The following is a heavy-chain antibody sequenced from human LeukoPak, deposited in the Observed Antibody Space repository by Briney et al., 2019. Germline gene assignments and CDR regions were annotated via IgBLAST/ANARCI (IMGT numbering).Heavy chain of an antibody. CDR2: INPNSGGT. CDR1: GYTFTDYY. Sequence: ASVKVSCKASGYTFTDYYMHWVRQAPGQGLEWMGWINPNSGGTNYAQKFQGRVAMTRDTSTSTAYMELSSLRSDDTAVYYCARYGGLYAFDIWGQGTMVTVSS. D-gene: IGHD3-16*01. J-gene: IGHJ3*02. CDR3: ARYGGLYAFDI. V-gene: IGHV1-2*02.